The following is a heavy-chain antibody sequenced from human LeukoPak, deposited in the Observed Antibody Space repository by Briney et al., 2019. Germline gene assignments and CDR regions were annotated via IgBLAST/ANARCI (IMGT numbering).Heavy chain of an antibody. V-gene: IGHV3-7*01. J-gene: IGHJ4*02. CDR1: GFTFSSYW. CDR3: ATFNGAHYKTFDS. D-gene: IGHD4-11*01. Sequence: GGSLRLSCAASGFTFSSYWMSWVRQAPGKGLEWVANINQDGSDKFYVDSVNGRFTISRDNSKNSLYLQMNTLRTEDTAIYYCATFNGAHYKTFDSWGQGTLVTVSS. CDR2: INQDGSDK.